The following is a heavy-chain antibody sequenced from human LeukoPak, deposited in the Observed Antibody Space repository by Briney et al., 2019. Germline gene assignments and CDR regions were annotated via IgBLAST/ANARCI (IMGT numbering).Heavy chain of an antibody. Sequence: GGSLRLSCAASGFTFRSYSMDWVRQAPGKGLEWVSSISSSSSYKYYADSVKGRFTISRDNSKNTLYLQMNSLRAEDTAVYYCAKDPMGYYGSGSYSDYWGQGTLVTVSS. CDR3: AKDPMGYYGSGSYSDY. CDR1: GFTFRSYS. J-gene: IGHJ4*02. D-gene: IGHD3-10*01. V-gene: IGHV3-21*04. CDR2: ISSSSSYK.